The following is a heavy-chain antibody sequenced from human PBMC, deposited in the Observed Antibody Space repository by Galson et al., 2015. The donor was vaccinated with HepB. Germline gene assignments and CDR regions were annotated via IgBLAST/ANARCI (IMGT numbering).Heavy chain of an antibody. Sequence: QSGAEVKKPGESLKISCSVSGFSFISYYIGWVRQVPGKGLEWIGIIFPGDSETTYSPSFQGRVTIPADKSIDTAYLQWSSLKASDSAIYYCARRRGYSGAAHYFDSWGQGTLVTVSS. V-gene: IGHV5-51*03. CDR1: GFSFISYY. J-gene: IGHJ4*02. CDR2: IFPGDSET. CDR3: ARRRGYSGAAHYFDS. D-gene: IGHD5-12*01.